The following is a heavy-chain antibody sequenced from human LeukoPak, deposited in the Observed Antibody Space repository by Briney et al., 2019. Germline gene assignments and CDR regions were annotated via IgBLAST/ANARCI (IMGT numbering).Heavy chain of an antibody. CDR3: ARELGRGGSAFDV. CDR2: IDPEGSVA. Sequence: GGSLRLSCEASGFSLSNHWMHWVGQAPGDGLVWVAHIDPEGSVASYGDSVKGRFTISRDNAKNTLYLQMDSLRAEDTAVYYCARELGRGGSAFDVWGQGTMVTVSS. D-gene: IGHD3-16*01. CDR1: GFSLSNHW. V-gene: IGHV3-74*01. J-gene: IGHJ3*01.